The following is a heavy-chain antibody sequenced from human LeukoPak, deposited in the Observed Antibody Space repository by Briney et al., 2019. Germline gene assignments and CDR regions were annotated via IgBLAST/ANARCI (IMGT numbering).Heavy chain of an antibody. CDR1: GFTFSDYT. Sequence: PGGSLRLSCAVSGFTFSDYTMNWVRQAPGKGLEWVSYISESSSTMYYADSVKGRFTISRGNAKNSLYLQMNSLRDEDTAVYYCAKGDYSFDYWGQGTLVTVSS. V-gene: IGHV3-48*02. CDR3: AKGDYSFDY. J-gene: IGHJ4*02. CDR2: ISESSSTM.